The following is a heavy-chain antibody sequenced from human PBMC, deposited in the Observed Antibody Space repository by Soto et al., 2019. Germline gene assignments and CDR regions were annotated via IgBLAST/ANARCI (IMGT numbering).Heavy chain of an antibody. CDR3: ARDTRTDYYGSGSYYNVWWFDP. Sequence: ESGGGVVQPGRSLRLSCAASGFTFSSYGMHWVRQAPGKGLEWVAVIWYDGSNKYYADSVKGRFTISRDNSKNTLYLQMNSLRAEDTAVYYCARDTRTDYYGSGSYYNVWWFDPWGQGTLVTVSS. CDR2: IWYDGSNK. V-gene: IGHV3-33*01. J-gene: IGHJ5*02. D-gene: IGHD3-10*01. CDR1: GFTFSSYG.